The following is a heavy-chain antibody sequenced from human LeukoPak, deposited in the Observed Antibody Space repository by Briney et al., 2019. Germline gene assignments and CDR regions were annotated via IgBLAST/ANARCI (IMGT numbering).Heavy chain of an antibody. J-gene: IGHJ4*02. CDR2: INHSGST. CDR1: GGSFSGYY. V-gene: IGHV4-34*01. D-gene: IGHD1-26*01. Sequence: SETLSLTCAVYGGSFSGYYWSWIRQPPGKGLEWIGEINHSGSTNYNPSLKSRVTISVDTSKNQFSLRLSSVTAADTAVYYCATYSGSYSVWGQGTLVTVSS. CDR3: ATYSGSYSV.